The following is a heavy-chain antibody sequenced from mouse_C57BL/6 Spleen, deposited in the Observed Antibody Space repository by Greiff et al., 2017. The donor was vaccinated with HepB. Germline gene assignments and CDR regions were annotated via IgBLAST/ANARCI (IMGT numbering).Heavy chain of an antibody. V-gene: IGHV5-6*01. CDR2: ISSGGSYT. J-gene: IGHJ2*01. Sequence: EVKLVESGGDLVKPGGSLKLSCAASGFTFSSYGMSWVRQTPDKRLEWVATISSGGSYTYYPDSVKGRFTISRDNAKNTLYLQMSSLKSEDTAMYYCARQITTVAASYYFDYWGQGTTLTVSS. D-gene: IGHD1-1*01. CDR1: GFTFSSYG. CDR3: ARQITTVAASYYFDY.